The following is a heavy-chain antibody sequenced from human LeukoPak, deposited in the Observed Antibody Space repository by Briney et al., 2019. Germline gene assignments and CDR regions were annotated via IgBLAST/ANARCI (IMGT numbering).Heavy chain of an antibody. CDR3: ASISDLLFYFDS. CDR1: GXSVSSNY. CDR2: IYTGGNT. J-gene: IGHJ4*02. V-gene: IGHV3-66*01. Sequence: GGSLRLSCAASGXSVSSNYMSWVRQAPGKGLEWVSLIYTGGNTYHADSVRGRFTLSRDNSKNTVYLQMNSLRVEDTAMYYCASISDLLFYFDSWGQGTLVTVSS.